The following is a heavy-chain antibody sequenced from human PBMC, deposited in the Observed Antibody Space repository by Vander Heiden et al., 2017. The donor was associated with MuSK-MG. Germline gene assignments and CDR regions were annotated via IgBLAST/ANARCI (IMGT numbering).Heavy chain of an antibody. V-gene: IGHV4-38-2*02. Sequence: QVQLQESGPGLVKPSETLSLTCTVSGYSISSGYYWGWIRQPPGKGLEWIGSIYHSGSTYYNPSLKSRVTISVDTSKNQFSLKLSSVTAADTAVYYCARSPRREYQLLYAFDIWGQGTMVTVSS. J-gene: IGHJ3*02. CDR3: ARSPRREYQLLYAFDI. D-gene: IGHD2-2*01. CDR2: IYHSGST. CDR1: GYSISSGYY.